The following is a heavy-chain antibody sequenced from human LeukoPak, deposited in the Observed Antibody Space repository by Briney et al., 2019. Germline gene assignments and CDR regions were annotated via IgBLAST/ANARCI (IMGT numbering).Heavy chain of an antibody. V-gene: IGHV4-34*01. J-gene: IGHJ6*03. Sequence: GSLRLSCAASGFTFSSYEMNWVRQPPGKGLEWIGEINHSGSTNYNPSLKSRVTISVDTSKNQFSLKLTSVTAADTAVYYCARGVAAAGTDYMDVWGKGTTVTVSS. CDR3: ARGVAAAGTDYMDV. D-gene: IGHD6-13*01. CDR2: INHSGST. CDR1: GFTFSSYE.